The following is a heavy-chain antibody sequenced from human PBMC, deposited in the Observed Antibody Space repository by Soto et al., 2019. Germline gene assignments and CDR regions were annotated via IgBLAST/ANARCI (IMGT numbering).Heavy chain of an antibody. Sequence: GGSLRLSCAASGFTFSSYGMNWVRQAPGKGLEWVAIIWYDGSNKYYADSVKGRFTNSRDNSKNTLYLQMNSLRAEDTVVYYCARDHHDSSGYYSYYFDYWGQGTLVTVSS. CDR2: IWYDGSNK. D-gene: IGHD3-22*01. J-gene: IGHJ4*02. V-gene: IGHV3-33*01. CDR1: GFTFSSYG. CDR3: ARDHHDSSGYYSYYFDY.